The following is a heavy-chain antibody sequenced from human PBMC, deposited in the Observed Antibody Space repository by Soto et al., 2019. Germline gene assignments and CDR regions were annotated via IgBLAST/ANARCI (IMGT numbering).Heavy chain of an antibody. J-gene: IGHJ5*02. D-gene: IGHD5-12*01. CDR2: FYYSGST. CDR3: ARYPNYSNSVYYSGNWFDP. V-gene: IGHV4-59*01. CDR1: GGSISTNY. Sequence: QVQLQESGPGLVKPSETLSLTCTVSGGSISTNYWSWIRQPPGKGLEWIGYFYYSGSTDYNPSLKSRATISVDASRNQFSLTLSSVTAADTAVYYCARYPNYSNSVYYSGNWFDPWGQGILVTVSS.